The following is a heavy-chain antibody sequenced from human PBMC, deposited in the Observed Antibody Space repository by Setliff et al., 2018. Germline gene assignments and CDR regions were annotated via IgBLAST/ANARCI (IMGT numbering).Heavy chain of an antibody. V-gene: IGHV4-39*07. CDR1: GGSISSGGHY. D-gene: IGHD5-12*01. CDR2: INHSGST. CDR3: TRGPDGYTYQGAFDI. Sequence: SETLSLTCTVSGGSISSGGHYWSWIRQPPGKGLEWIGEINHSGSTNYNPSLKSRVTISVDTSKNQFSLKLSSVTAADTAVYYCTRGPDGYTYQGAFDIWGQGTMVTVSS. J-gene: IGHJ3*02.